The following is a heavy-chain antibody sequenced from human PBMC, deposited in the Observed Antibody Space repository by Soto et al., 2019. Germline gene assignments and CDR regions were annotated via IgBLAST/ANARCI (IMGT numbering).Heavy chain of an antibody. CDR3: AKANRLRTDYYDRPSDAFDI. D-gene: IGHD3-22*01. V-gene: IGHV3-23*01. J-gene: IGHJ3*02. Sequence: GGSLRLSCAASGFTFSSYAMSWVRQAPGKGLEWVSAISGSGGSTYYADSVKGRFTISRDNSKNTMYLQMNSLRAEDTAVYYWAKANRLRTDYYDRPSDAFDIWGQGTMVTVSS. CDR1: GFTFSSYA. CDR2: ISGSGGST.